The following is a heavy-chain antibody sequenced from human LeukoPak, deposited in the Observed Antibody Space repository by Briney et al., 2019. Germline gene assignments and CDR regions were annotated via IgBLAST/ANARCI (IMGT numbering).Heavy chain of an antibody. J-gene: IGHJ4*02. CDR2: ISSSSSTI. CDR1: GFTFSSYS. CDR3: ARDHRYCSGGSCQLSFDY. Sequence: QTGGSLRLSCAASGFTFSSYSMNWVRQAPGKGLEWVSYISSSSSTIYYADSVKGRFTISRDNAKNSLYLQMNSLRAEDTAVYYCARDHRYCSGGSCQLSFDYWGQGTLVTVSS. D-gene: IGHD2-15*01. V-gene: IGHV3-48*04.